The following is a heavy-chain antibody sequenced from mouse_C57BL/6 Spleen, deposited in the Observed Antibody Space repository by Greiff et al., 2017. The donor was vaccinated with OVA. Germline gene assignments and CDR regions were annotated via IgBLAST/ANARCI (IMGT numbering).Heavy chain of an antibody. CDR1: GFTFSSYG. V-gene: IGHV5-6*01. CDR2: ISSGGSYT. CDR3: AREGYGSIPFDY. D-gene: IGHD1-1*01. J-gene: IGHJ2*01. Sequence: EVQLVESGGDLVKPGGSLKLSCAASGFTFSSYGMSWVRQTPDKRLEWVATISSGGSYTYYPASVKGRFTISRDNAKNTLYLQMSSLKSEDTAMYYCAREGYGSIPFDYWGQGTTLTVSS.